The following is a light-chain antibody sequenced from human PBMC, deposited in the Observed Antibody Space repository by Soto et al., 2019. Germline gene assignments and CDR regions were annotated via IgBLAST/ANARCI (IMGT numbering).Light chain of an antibody. CDR2: AAS. V-gene: IGKV1-39*01. J-gene: IGKJ5*01. CDR1: QSISSX. CDR3: QQSYSTPIT. Sequence: DIQMTQSPSSLSASVGDRVTITCRASQSISSXLNWYQQKPGKAPKLLIYAASSLQSGVPSRFSGSGSGTDFTLTISSLQPEDFATYYCQQSYSTPITFGQGTRLEIK.